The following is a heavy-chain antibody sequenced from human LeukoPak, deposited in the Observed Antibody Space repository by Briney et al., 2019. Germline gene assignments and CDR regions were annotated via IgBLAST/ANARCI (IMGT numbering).Heavy chain of an antibody. V-gene: IGHV3-30*02. CDR2: IRYDGSNK. D-gene: IGHD2-15*01. CDR1: GFTFSSYS. J-gene: IGHJ4*02. CDR3: AKSRKVVPYYFDY. Sequence: PGGSLRLSCAASGFTFSSYSMHWVRQAPGKGLEWVAFIRYDGSNKYYADSVKGRFTISRDNSKNTLYLQMNSLRAEDTAVYYCAKSRKVVPYYFDYWGQGTLVTVSS.